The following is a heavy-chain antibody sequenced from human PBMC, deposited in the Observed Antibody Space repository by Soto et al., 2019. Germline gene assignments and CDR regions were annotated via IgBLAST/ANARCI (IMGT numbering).Heavy chain of an antibody. Sequence: VQLVESGGGLVKPGGSLRLSCAASGFTFSSYGMHWVRQAPGKGLEWVAVIWYDGSNKYYADSVKGRFTISRDNSKNTLYLQMNSLRAEDTAVYYCARGARITMVRDQLDYWGQGTLVTVSS. CDR1: GFTFSSYG. CDR2: IWYDGSNK. CDR3: ARGARITMVRDQLDY. J-gene: IGHJ4*02. D-gene: IGHD3-10*01. V-gene: IGHV3-33*08.